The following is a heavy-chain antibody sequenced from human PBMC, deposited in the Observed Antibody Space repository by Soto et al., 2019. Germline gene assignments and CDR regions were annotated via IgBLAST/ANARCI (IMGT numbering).Heavy chain of an antibody. Sequence: ASVKVSCKASGYTFTSYGISWVRQAPGQGLEWMGWISAYNGNTNYAQKLQGRVTMTTDTSTSTAYMELRSLRSDDTAVYYCARETASGEWPSRYYYYMDVWGKGTTVTVSS. CDR1: GYTFTSYG. CDR2: ISAYNGNT. V-gene: IGHV1-18*01. J-gene: IGHJ6*03. D-gene: IGHD3-3*01. CDR3: ARETASGEWPSRYYYYMDV.